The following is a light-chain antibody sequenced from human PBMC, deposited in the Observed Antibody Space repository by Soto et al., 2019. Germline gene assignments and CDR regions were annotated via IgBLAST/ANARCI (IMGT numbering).Light chain of an antibody. J-gene: IGKJ3*01. CDR3: QQYNDWPPFT. Sequence: EIVMTQSPATLSVSPGERATLSCRASQTVSSNLAWYQQKPGQAPRLLIYGVSTRAPGIPARFSGSGSGTEFTLTISSLQSEDFAVYYCQQYNDWPPFTIGPGTRVEIK. CDR2: GVS. CDR1: QTVSSN. V-gene: IGKV3-15*01.